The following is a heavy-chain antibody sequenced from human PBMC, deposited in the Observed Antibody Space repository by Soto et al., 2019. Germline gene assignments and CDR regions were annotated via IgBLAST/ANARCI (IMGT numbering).Heavy chain of an antibody. CDR3: ARTDRDFYGLDV. V-gene: IGHV3-13*05. CDR2: ISAAGDP. Sequence: EVQLVESGGGLVQPGGSLRLSCAASGFTFRNYDMHWVRQGPGKGLEWVSGISAAGDPDYADSVEGRFTISRKNAHNSFFLQMNSLRVGDTAVYYGARTDRDFYGLDVWGQGTTVIVSS. CDR1: GFTFRNYD. J-gene: IGHJ6*02.